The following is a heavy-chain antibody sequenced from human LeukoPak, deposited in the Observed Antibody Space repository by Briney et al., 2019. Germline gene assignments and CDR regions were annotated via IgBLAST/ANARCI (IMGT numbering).Heavy chain of an antibody. CDR3: VREVRPYYFYSMDV. Sequence: GGSLRLSCAASGFTFDDYGMSWVRQAPGKGLVWVSRINSDGSSTTYADSVQGRFTISRVNAKNTMYLQMSSLRVADTAVYYCVREVRPYYFYSMDVWGKGTTVTVSS. V-gene: IGHV3-74*01. CDR1: GFTFDDYG. J-gene: IGHJ6*03. CDR2: INSDGSST.